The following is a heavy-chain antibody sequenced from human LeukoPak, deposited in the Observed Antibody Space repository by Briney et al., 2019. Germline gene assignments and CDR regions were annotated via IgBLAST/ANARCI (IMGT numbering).Heavy chain of an antibody. Sequence: GGSLRLSCAASGFTFSSYSMNWVRQAPGKGLEWVSYISSSSTTIYYADSVKGRFTISRDNAKNSVYLQMNSLRAEDTAVYHCAAGGDYYYHMDVWGKGTTVTVSS. J-gene: IGHJ6*03. V-gene: IGHV3-48*04. CDR1: GFTFSSYS. D-gene: IGHD3-10*01. CDR3: AAGGDYYYHMDV. CDR2: ISSSSTTI.